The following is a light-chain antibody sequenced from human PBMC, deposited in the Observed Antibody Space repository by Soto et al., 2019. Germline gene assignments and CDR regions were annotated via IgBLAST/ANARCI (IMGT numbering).Light chain of an antibody. J-gene: IGLJ1*01. CDR1: STDFGGSNY. CDR3: SSYTSVVTVEV. V-gene: IGLV2-14*01. CDR2: EVS. Sequence: QSVLTQPASVSGSPGQSITISCTGTSTDFGGSNYVSWYQQHPGKAPKLILYEVSNRPSGVSNRFSGSKSGSTASLTISGLQDEDMADYYCSSYTSVVTVEVFVPGTKVTVL.